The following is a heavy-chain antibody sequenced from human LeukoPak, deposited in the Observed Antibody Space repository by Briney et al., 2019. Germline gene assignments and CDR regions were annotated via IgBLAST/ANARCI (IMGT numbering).Heavy chain of an antibody. V-gene: IGHV3-23*01. D-gene: IGHD2-2*01. Sequence: TGGSLRLSCAASGFTFSSYAMSWVRLAPGKGLEWVSTISGSGDTTYYADSVRGRFTISRDNSKNTLYLQMDSLRAENTAVYYCAKTPQKYCSSITCYPDYRGQGTLVTVSS. CDR1: GFTFSSYA. CDR2: ISGSGDTT. CDR3: AKTPQKYCSSITCYPDY. J-gene: IGHJ4*02.